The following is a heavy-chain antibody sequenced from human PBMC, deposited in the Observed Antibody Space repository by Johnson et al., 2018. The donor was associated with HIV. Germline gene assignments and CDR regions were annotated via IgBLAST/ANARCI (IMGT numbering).Heavy chain of an antibody. CDR2: IGTAGDT. CDR1: GFTFSSYD. V-gene: IGHV3-13*01. CDR3: ARAVCRGGRCYSHDAFDI. D-gene: IGHD2-15*01. J-gene: IGHJ3*02. Sequence: VRLVESGGGVVQPGGSLRLSCAASGFTFSSYDMHWVRQATGKGLEWVSAIGTAGDTYYPGSVKGRFTVSREDAKNSLYLQMNSLRAGDTALYYCARAVCRGGRCYSHDAFDIWGQGTMVTVSS.